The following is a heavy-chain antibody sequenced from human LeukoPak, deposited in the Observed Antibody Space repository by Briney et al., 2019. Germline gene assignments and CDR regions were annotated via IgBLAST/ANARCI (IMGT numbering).Heavy chain of an antibody. CDR2: ISTGSSYI. CDR1: GFSVSSNY. J-gene: IGHJ6*02. V-gene: IGHV3-21*01. CDR3: AKDWTQTLDYNGMDV. D-gene: IGHD1-1*01. Sequence: GGSLRLSCAASGFSVSSNYMHWVRQAPGKGLEWVLSISTGSSYIYYADSVKGRFTISRDNAKNSLYLQMNSLRAEDTAVYYCAKDWTQTLDYNGMDVWGQGTTVTVSS.